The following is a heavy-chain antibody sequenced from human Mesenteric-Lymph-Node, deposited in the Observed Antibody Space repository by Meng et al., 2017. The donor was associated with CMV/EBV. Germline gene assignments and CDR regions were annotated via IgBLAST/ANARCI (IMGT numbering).Heavy chain of an antibody. V-gene: IGHV4-34*01. J-gene: IGHJ6*02. D-gene: IGHD6-19*01. CDR2: INHSGST. CDR3: ARGHSGWKYYYYGMDV. Sequence: GSLRLSCAVYGGSFSGYYWSWIRQPPGKGLEWIGEINHSGSTNYNPSLKSRVTISVDTSKNQFSLKLSSVTAADTAVYYCARGHSGWKYYYYGMDVWGQGTTVTVSS. CDR1: GGSFSGYY.